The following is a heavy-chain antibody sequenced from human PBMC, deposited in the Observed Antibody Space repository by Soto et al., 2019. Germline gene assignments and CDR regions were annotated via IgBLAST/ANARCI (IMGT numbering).Heavy chain of an antibody. D-gene: IGHD6-6*01. CDR1: GFTFSSYW. Sequence: GGSLRLSCAASGFTFSSYWMSWVRQAPGKGLEWVANIKQDGSEKYYVDSVKGRFTISRDNAKNSLYLQMSSLRSEDTAVYYCAREGKAARQHYYYYYYMDVWGKGTTVTVSS. J-gene: IGHJ6*03. CDR3: AREGKAARQHYYYYYYMDV. V-gene: IGHV3-7*05. CDR2: IKQDGSEK.